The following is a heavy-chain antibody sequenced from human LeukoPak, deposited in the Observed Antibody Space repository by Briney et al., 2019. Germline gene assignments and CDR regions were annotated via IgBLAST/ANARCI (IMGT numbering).Heavy chain of an antibody. V-gene: IGHV3-48*02. CDR3: ARDRSLSVAGTFDF. D-gene: IGHD6-19*01. CDR2: SNAAGSPV. J-gene: IGHJ4*02. CDR1: GFTFSNYR. Sequence: GGSLRLSCTGSGFTFSNYRMNWVRQAPGKGLEWISYSNAAGSPVSYAESVQGRFTISRDNAKNSLYLEMNSLRDDDTAVYHCARDRSLSVAGTFDFWGQGSLVTVSS.